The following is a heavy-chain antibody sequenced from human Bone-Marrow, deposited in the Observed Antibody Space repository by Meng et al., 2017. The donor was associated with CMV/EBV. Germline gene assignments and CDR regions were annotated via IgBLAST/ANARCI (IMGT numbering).Heavy chain of an antibody. CDR1: GYTFTSYY. J-gene: IGHJ4*02. Sequence: SGYTFTSYYMHWVRQAPGQGLEWMGIINPSGGSTSYAQKFQGRVTTTRDTSTSTVYMELSSLRSEDTAVYYCARAAWVLWFGELFDYWGQGTLVTVSS. V-gene: IGHV1-46*01. D-gene: IGHD3-10*01. CDR2: INPSGGST. CDR3: ARAAWVLWFGELFDY.